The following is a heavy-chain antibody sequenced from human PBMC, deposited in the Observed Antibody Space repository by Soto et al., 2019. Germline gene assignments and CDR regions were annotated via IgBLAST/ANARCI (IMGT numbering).Heavy chain of an antibody. D-gene: IGHD2-21*02. CDR1: GYTFTGYY. CDR3: ARAYEGDRMTNFDY. J-gene: IGHJ4*02. V-gene: IGHV1-2*04. CDR2: INPNSGGT. Sequence: ASVKVACKGSGYTFTGYYMHWVRQAPGQGLEWMGWINPNSGGTNYAQKFQGWVTMTRDTSISTAYMELSRLRSDDTAVYYCARAYEGDRMTNFDYWGQGTLVTVSS.